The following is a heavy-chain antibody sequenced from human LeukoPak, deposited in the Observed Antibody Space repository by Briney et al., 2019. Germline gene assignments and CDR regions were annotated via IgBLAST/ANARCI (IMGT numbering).Heavy chain of an antibody. CDR1: GGSFSGYY. D-gene: IGHD2-8*01. Sequence: SETLSLTCAVYGGSFSGYYWSWIRQFPGMGLEWIGEIIHSGRTNYNPSLTSRVTLSVDTSKNQFSLQLSSVTAADTAVYYCARGILVTVYAAFDYWGQGSLVTVSS. J-gene: IGHJ4*02. V-gene: IGHV4-34*01. CDR2: IIHSGRT. CDR3: ARGILVTVYAAFDY.